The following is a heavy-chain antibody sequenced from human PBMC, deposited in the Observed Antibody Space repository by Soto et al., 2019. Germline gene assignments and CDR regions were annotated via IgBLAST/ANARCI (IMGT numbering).Heavy chain of an antibody. Sequence: QVTLKESGPTLVKPTQTLTLTCTFAGISLSTSGVGVVWSRQPPGKALEWLGIIYWDDGKRYRPSLKSRLRITKDTYKQQMVLTTTKMHPVDTGTYYCAHNPVAGTSSFDPWGQGTLVTVSS. V-gene: IGHV2-5*02. CDR2: IYWDDGK. CDR1: GISLSTSGVG. CDR3: AHNPVAGTSSFDP. D-gene: IGHD6-13*01. J-gene: IGHJ5*02.